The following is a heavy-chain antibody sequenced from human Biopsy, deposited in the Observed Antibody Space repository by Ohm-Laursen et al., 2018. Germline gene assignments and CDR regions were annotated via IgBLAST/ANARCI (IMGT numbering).Heavy chain of an antibody. D-gene: IGHD3-9*01. CDR1: GGTFSDYA. CDR2: IIPLFGTT. V-gene: IGHV1-69*06. Sequence: GSSVKVSCKTSGGTFSDYAISWLRQAPGQGLEWMGGIIPLFGTTNYAQKFQGRVTVAADTSTSTATMELRSLRSDDTAVYYCATKLTGYFHHWGQETLVIVSS. J-gene: IGHJ1*01. CDR3: ATKLTGYFHH.